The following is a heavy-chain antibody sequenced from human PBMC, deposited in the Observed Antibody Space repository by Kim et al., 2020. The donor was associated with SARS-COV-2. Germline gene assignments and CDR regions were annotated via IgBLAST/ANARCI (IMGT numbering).Heavy chain of an antibody. CDR3: ARLKGSFDY. D-gene: IGHD3-10*01. V-gene: IGHV3-7*01. Sequence: EKYYVDSVKGRFTISRDNAKNSLYLQMNSLRAEDTAVYYCARLKGSFDYWGQGTLVTVSS. CDR2: EK. J-gene: IGHJ4*02.